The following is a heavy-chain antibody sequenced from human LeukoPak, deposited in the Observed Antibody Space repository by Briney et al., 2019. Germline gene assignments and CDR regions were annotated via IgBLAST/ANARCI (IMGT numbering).Heavy chain of an antibody. Sequence: GGSLRLSCAASGXTFSSYAMSWVRQAPGKGLEWVLAIFGGTTYYRDSVKGRFTISRDNSKNTLYLQMNSLTAEDTAVYYCAMDGVSARLEKWGQGALVTVSS. CDR2: IFGGTT. D-gene: IGHD2-8*01. J-gene: IGHJ4*02. CDR3: AMDGVSARLEK. CDR1: GXTFSSYA. V-gene: IGHV3-23*01.